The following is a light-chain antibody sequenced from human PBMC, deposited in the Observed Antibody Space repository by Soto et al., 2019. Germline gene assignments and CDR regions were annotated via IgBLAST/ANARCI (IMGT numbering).Light chain of an antibody. J-gene: IGLJ2*01. CDR2: AYN. Sequence: QPVLTQPPSVSGAPGQRVTISCIGSSSNIGAGYDVHWYQQVPGTAPKLLIYAYNNRPSGVPDRFSGSKSGTSASLAITGLQAEDEADYYCQSYDSSLSGSVFGGGTKLTVL. CDR3: QSYDSSLSGSV. V-gene: IGLV1-40*01. CDR1: SSNIGAGYD.